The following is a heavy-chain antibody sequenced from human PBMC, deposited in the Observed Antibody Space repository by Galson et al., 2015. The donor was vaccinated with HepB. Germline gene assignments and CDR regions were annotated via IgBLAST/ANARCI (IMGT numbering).Heavy chain of an antibody. Sequence: SVKVSCKASGYTFTDYVVNWVRQAPGQGLEWMGWMNTNTGKPTYAPGFAGRFVFSLDTSVTTAYLQISSLETDDTAVYYCARSPLRFLDWLPYYDYYYMEVWGEGTTVTASS. CDR2: MNTNTGKP. CDR3: ARSPLRFLDWLPYYDYYYMEV. CDR1: GYTFTDYV. D-gene: IGHD3-3*01. J-gene: IGHJ6*03. V-gene: IGHV7-4-1*02.